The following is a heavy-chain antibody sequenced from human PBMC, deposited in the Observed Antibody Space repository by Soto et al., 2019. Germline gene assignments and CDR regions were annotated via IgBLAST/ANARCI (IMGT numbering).Heavy chain of an antibody. CDR1: GLTISGKKY. CDR2: LYDVDGS. CDR3: ATWHEREHAYDV. V-gene: IGHV3-53*01. D-gene: IGHD1-1*01. J-gene: IGHJ3*01. Sequence: DVQLMESGGGLIQPGESLRLSCAAFGLTISGKKYVAWFRQAPGKGLEWVSGLYDVDGSFYADSVRGRFTTSSDSSKTTVYLQMNDLRPDDTAVYYCATWHEREHAYDVWGQGTTVTVSS.